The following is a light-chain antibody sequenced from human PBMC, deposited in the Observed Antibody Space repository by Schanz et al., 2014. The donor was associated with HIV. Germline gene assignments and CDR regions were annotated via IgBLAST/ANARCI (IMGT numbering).Light chain of an antibody. Sequence: QSALTQPASVSGSPGQSITIYCSGTSRDVGGHNYVSWYQQYPGKVPKLIIYDVNNRPSGISDRFSASKSGNTASLTISGLQAEDEADYYCSSYTGSSSVIFGGGTKLTVL. CDR3: SSYTGSSSVI. CDR1: SRDVGGHNY. V-gene: IGLV2-14*03. J-gene: IGLJ2*01. CDR2: DVN.